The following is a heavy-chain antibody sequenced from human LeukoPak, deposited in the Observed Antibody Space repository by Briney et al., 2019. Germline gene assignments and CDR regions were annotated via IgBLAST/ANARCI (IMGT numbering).Heavy chain of an antibody. J-gene: IGHJ3*02. CDR3: AKSNGYGLVDI. V-gene: IGHV4-59*01. CDR2: ISYSGAT. D-gene: IGHD3-10*01. CDR1: GGSISGFY. Sequence: SETLPLTCTVSGGSISGFYWSWIRQPPGKGLEWIGYISYSGATTYNPSLKSRVTISIDTSNNHFSLTFKSVTAADKAVYYCAKSNGYGLVDIWGQGTMVTVSS.